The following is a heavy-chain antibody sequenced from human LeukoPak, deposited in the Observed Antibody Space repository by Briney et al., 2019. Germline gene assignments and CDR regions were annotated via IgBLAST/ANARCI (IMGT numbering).Heavy chain of an antibody. D-gene: IGHD3-22*01. CDR2: ISGSGGST. V-gene: IGHV3-23*01. Sequence: GGSLRLSCAASGFTFSSYAMSWVRQAPGKGLEWVSAISGSGGSTYYADSAKGRFTISRDNSKNTVYLQMNSLRADDTAVYYCAKLPAMIVVVIKDYFDYWGQGTLVTVSS. J-gene: IGHJ4*02. CDR3: AKLPAMIVVVIKDYFDY. CDR1: GFTFSSYA.